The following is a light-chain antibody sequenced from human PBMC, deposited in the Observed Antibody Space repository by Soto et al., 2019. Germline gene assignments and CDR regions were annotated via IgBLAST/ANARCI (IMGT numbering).Light chain of an antibody. Sequence: QSVLTQPRSVSGSPGQSVTISCTGTSSDAGDYYYVSWYQQHPGKAPKLIIYDVTKRPSGVPERFSGSKSGNTASLTISGLQAEDEADYYCCSYAGSDTLELFGAGTKLTVL. J-gene: IGLJ2*01. CDR2: DVT. CDR1: SSDAGDYYY. CDR3: CSYAGSDTLEL. V-gene: IGLV2-11*01.